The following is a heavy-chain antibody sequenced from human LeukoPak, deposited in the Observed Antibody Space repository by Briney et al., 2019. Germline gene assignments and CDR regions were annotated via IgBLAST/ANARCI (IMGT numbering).Heavy chain of an antibody. CDR3: ARFGVPYYYYMDV. Sequence: GGSLRLSCAASGFTFSSYWMSWVRQAPGKGLEWVANIKQDGSEKYYVDSVKGRFTISRDNSKNTLYLQMNSLRAEDTAVYYCARFGVPYYYYMDVWGKGTTVTVSS. CDR1: GFTFSSYW. J-gene: IGHJ6*03. V-gene: IGHV3-7*01. D-gene: IGHD3-16*01. CDR2: IKQDGSEK.